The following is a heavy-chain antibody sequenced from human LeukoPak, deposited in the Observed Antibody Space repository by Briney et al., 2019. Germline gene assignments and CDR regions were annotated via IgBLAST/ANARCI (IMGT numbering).Heavy chain of an antibody. Sequence: SVKVSCKASGGTFSTYAISWVRQAPGQGLEWMGGIIPIFGTADYAQNFQGRVTITADKSTSTAYMELSSLRSEDTAVYYCARDDTVIHGGVAYWGQGTLVTVSS. CDR2: IIPIFGTA. CDR3: ARDDTVIHGGVAY. D-gene: IGHD4-17*01. V-gene: IGHV1-69*06. J-gene: IGHJ4*02. CDR1: GGTFSTYA.